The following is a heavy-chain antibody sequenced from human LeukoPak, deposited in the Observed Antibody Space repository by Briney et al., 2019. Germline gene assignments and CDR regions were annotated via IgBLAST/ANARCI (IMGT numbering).Heavy chain of an antibody. CDR1: GYTFTSYY. CDR3: ARDQGVPPHNYDFWSGYGPPASNPDY. J-gene: IGHJ4*02. V-gene: IGHV1-46*01. D-gene: IGHD3-3*01. CDR2: INPSGGST. Sequence: ASVKVSCKASGYTFTSYYMHWVRQAPGQGLGWMGIINPSGGSTSYAQKFQGRVTMTRDTSTSTVYMELSSLRSEDTAVYYCARDQGVPPHNYDFWSGYGPPASNPDYWGQGTLVTVSS.